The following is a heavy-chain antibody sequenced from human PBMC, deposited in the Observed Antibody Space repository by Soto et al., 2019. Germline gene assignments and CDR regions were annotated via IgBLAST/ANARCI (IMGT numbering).Heavy chain of an antibody. D-gene: IGHD2-15*01. CDR1: GFTFSSYA. Sequence: GGSLRLSCAASGFTFSSYAMHWVRQAPGKGLEYVSAISSNGGSTYYANSVKGRFTISRDNSKNTLYLQMGSLRAEDMAVYYCARDGLLDCSGGSCYPWFDPWGQGTLVTVSS. J-gene: IGHJ5*02. CDR2: ISSNGGST. CDR3: ARDGLLDCSGGSCYPWFDP. V-gene: IGHV3-64*01.